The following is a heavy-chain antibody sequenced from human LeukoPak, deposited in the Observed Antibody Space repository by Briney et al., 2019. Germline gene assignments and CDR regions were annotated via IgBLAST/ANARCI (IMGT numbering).Heavy chain of an antibody. D-gene: IGHD5-12*01. CDR3: ARDRGGLLSVVATYRFDY. CDR2: IRSSGSTI. V-gene: IGHV3-48*01. J-gene: IGHJ4*02. CDR1: GFTFSSYS. Sequence: PGGSLRLSCVASGFTFSSYSMNWVRQAPGKGLEWVSYIRSSGSTIYYADSVKGRFIISRDNAKKSLYLQMNSLRAEDTAVYYCARDRGGLLSVVATYRFDYWGQGTLVTVSS.